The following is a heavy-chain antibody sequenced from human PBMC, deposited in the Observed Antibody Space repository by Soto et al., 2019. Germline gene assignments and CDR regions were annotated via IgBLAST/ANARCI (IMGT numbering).Heavy chain of an antibody. CDR1: GGSFSGYY. J-gene: IGHJ5*02. D-gene: IGHD3-10*01. CDR2: INHSGST. CDR3: ARGRMVRGVIIRDNWLDP. Sequence: SETLSLTCAVYGGSFSGYYWSWIRQPPGKGLEWIGEINHSGSTNYNPSLKSRVTISVDTSENQFSLKLSSVTAADTAVYYCARGRMVRGVIIRDNWLDPWGQGTLVTVSS. V-gene: IGHV4-34*01.